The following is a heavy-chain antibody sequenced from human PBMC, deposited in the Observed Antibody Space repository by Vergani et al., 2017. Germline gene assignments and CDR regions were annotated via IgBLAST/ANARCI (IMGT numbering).Heavy chain of an antibody. Sequence: QVQLQESGPGLVKPSGTLSLTCAVSGGSISSSNWWSWVRQPPGKGLEWIGEIYHSGSTNYNPSLKSRVTISVDKSKNQFSLKLSSVTAADTAVYYCATAAGSSWYYYYYGMDVWGQGTTVTVSS. D-gene: IGHD6-13*01. CDR2: IYHSGST. V-gene: IGHV4-4*02. CDR3: ATAAGSSWYYYYYGMDV. CDR1: GGSISSSNW. J-gene: IGHJ6*02.